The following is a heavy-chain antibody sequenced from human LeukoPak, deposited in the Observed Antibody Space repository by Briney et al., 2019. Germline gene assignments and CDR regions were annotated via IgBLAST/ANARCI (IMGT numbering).Heavy chain of an antibody. V-gene: IGHV3-9*01. D-gene: IGHD6-13*01. CDR3: ARKTSSSFRYFDY. J-gene: IGHJ4*02. Sequence: PGGSLRLSCAASGFTFDDYAMHWVRQAPGKGLEWVSGISWNSGSIGYADSVKGRFTIPRDNAKNSLYLQMNSLRAEDTAVYYCARKTSSSFRYFDYWGQGTLVTVSS. CDR1: GFTFDDYA. CDR2: ISWNSGSI.